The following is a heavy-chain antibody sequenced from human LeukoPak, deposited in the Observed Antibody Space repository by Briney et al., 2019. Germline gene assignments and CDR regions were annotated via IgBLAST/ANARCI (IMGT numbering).Heavy chain of an antibody. V-gene: IGHV3-13*01. D-gene: IGHD1-14*01. CDR2: VGIVADT. CDR3: AREGRMGTADAFDV. CDR1: GFTFNNYE. Sequence: AGGSLRLSCAASGFTFNNYEMHWVRQTAGKGLEWVSAVGIVADTFYAGSVKGRFSISRDNAESSLFLQMNSLRAGDTAVYYCAREGRMGTADAFDVWGQGTMVTVSS. J-gene: IGHJ3*01.